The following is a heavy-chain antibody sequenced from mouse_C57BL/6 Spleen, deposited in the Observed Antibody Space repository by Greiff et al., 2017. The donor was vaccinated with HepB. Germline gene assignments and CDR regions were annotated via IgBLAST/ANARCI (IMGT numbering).Heavy chain of an antibody. J-gene: IGHJ4*01. Sequence: EVQRVESGGGLVKPGGSLKLSCAASGFTFSDYGMHWVRQAPEKGLEWVAYISSGSSTIYYADTVKGRFTISRDNAKNTLFLQMTSLRSEDTAMYYCATIYYDYEGLYYYAMDYWGQGTSVTVSS. D-gene: IGHD2-4*01. CDR3: ATIYYDYEGLYYYAMDY. CDR1: GFTFSDYG. V-gene: IGHV5-17*01. CDR2: ISSGSSTI.